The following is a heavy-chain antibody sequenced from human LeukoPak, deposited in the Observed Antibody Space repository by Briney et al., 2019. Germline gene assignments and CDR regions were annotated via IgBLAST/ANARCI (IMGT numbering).Heavy chain of an antibody. J-gene: IGHJ3*02. CDR2: ISSSGSTI. V-gene: IGHV3-11*04. D-gene: IGHD1-26*01. CDR3: ARDWDFPQSQFDAFDI. Sequence: GGSLRLSCAASGFTFSDYYMSWIRQAPGKGLEWVSYISSSGSTIYYADSVKGRFTISRDNAKNSLYLQMNSLRAEDTAVYYCARDWDFPQSQFDAFDIWGQGTMVTVSS. CDR1: GFTFSDYY.